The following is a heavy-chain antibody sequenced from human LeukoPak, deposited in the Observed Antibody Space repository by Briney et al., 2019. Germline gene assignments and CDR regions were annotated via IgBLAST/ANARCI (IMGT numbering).Heavy chain of an antibody. CDR2: ISYDGSNK. J-gene: IGHJ6*04. D-gene: IGHD2-2*01. CDR3: ARARLHIVVVPAAIRGNYYGMDV. CDR1: GFTFSSYA. Sequence: PGRSLRLSCAASGFTFSSYAMHWVRQAPGKGLEWVAVISYDGSNKYYADSVKGRFTISRDNSKNTLYLQMNSLRAEDTAVYYCARARLHIVVVPAAIRGNYYGMDVWGKGTTVNVSS. V-gene: IGHV3-30*04.